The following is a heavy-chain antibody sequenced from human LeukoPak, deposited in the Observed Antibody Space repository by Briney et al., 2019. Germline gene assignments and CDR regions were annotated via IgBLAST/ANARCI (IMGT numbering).Heavy chain of an antibody. D-gene: IGHD6-6*01. CDR3: ARVRTSSSSVSLYYFDY. CDR1: GFTFDDYG. CDR2: IDWNGGST. V-gene: IGHV3-20*04. Sequence: GGSLRLSCAASGFTFDDYGMSWVRQAPGKGLEWVSGIDWNGGSTGYADSVRGRFTISRDNAKNSLFLQMNSLRAEDTALFYCARVRTSSSSVSLYYFDYWGQGTLVTVSS. J-gene: IGHJ4*02.